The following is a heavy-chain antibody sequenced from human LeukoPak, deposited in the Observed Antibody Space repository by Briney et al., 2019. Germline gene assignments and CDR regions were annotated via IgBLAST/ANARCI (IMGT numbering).Heavy chain of an antibody. Sequence: GASVKVSCKASGYTFTSYGISWVRQAPGQGVEWMGWISAYNGNTNYAQKLQGRVTMTTDTSTSTAYMELRSLRPDDTAVYYCARDRRPSYYGSGSYYIGPEGAFDIWGQGTMVTVSS. V-gene: IGHV1-18*01. CDR3: ARDRRPSYYGSGSYYIGPEGAFDI. CDR2: ISAYNGNT. J-gene: IGHJ3*02. D-gene: IGHD3-10*01. CDR1: GYTFTSYG.